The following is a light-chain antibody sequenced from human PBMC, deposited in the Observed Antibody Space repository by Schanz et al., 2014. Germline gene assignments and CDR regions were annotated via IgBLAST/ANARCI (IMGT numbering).Light chain of an antibody. CDR2: DAS. V-gene: IGKV3-11*01. J-gene: IGKJ1*01. Sequence: EIVLTQSPATLSLSPGERATLSCRASQSVGSYLAWYQQKPGQAPRLLIYDASTRATGIPARFSGSGSGTEFTLTISSLQSEDFATYFCLQNSNYPWTFGQGTKVEL. CDR1: QSVGSY. CDR3: LQNSNYPWT.